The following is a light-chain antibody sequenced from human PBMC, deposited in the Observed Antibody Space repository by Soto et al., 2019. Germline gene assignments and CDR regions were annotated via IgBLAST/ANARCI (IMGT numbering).Light chain of an antibody. CDR2: DAS. V-gene: IGKV3-11*01. CDR3: QQRSIPLT. CDR1: QSVFSY. J-gene: IGKJ4*01. Sequence: EIVLTQSPATLSLSPGERATLSCSASQSVFSYLAWYQQKPGQAPRLLIYDASNRSTGIPARFSSSGSGTDFTLTISSLEPGDLAVYYCQQRSIPLTFGGGTKVEIK.